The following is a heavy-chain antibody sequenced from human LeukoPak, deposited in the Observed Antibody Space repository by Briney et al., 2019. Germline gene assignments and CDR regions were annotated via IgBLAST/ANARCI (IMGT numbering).Heavy chain of an antibody. V-gene: IGHV4-34*01. Sequence: PSETLSLTCTVSGGSISSYYWSWIRQPPGKGLEWIGEINHSGGTNYNPSLKSRVTISVDTSKNQFSLKLTSVTAADTAVYFCARQSSTGSTLYYYYYMDVWGKGTPVTVSS. J-gene: IGHJ6*03. CDR3: ARQSSTGSTLYYYYYMDV. D-gene: IGHD2-21*01. CDR1: GGSISSYY. CDR2: INHSGGT.